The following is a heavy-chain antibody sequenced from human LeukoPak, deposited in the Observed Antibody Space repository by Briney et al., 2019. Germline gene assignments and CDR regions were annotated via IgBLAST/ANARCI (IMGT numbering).Heavy chain of an antibody. J-gene: IGHJ4*02. Sequence: GGSLRLSCAASGFTFSNARMSWVRQAPGKGLEWVSAISGSGENTNYADSVKGRFTMSRDNSRNMLYLQMNSLRDEDTAKYYCAKTVSGSYSYQGGDYWGQGTLVTVSS. CDR2: ISGSGENT. CDR3: AKTVSGSYSYQGGDY. V-gene: IGHV3-23*01. D-gene: IGHD3-16*02. CDR1: GFTFSNAR.